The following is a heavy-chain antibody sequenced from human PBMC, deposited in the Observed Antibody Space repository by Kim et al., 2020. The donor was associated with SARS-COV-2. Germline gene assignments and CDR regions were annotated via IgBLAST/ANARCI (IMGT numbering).Heavy chain of an antibody. V-gene: IGHV4-59*13. CDR2: IYYSGSP. Sequence: SETLSLTCTVSGGSISSYYWSWIRQPPGKGLEWIGYIYYSGSPNYNPSLKSRVTISVDTSKNQFSLKLSSVTAADTAVYYCASSTVTTTRFDYWGQGTLVTVSS. D-gene: IGHD4-17*01. J-gene: IGHJ4*02. CDR3: ASSTVTTTRFDY. CDR1: GGSISSYY.